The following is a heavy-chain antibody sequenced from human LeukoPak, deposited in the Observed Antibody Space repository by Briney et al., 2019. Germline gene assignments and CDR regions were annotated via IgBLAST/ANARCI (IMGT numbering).Heavy chain of an antibody. V-gene: IGHV1-2*02. CDR2: INPNSGGT. Sequence: ASVKVSCKASAYTFTGYYMHWVRQAPGQGLEWMGWINPNSGGTNYAQKFQGRVTMTRDTSISTAYMELSRLRSDDTAVYYCARGPPYGSGIDYWGQGTLVTVSS. D-gene: IGHD3-10*01. J-gene: IGHJ4*02. CDR3: ARGPPYGSGIDY. CDR1: AYTFTGYY.